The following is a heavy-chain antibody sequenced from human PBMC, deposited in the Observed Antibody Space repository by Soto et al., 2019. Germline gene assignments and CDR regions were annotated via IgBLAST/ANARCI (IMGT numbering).Heavy chain of an antibody. Sequence: GSLRLSCAASGFTFSSYAMSWVRQAPGKGLEWVSAISGSGGSTYYADSVKGRFTISRDNSKNTLYLQMNSLRAEDTAVYYCAKGQDHDWGYYYYGMDVWGQGTTVTVS. J-gene: IGHJ6*02. V-gene: IGHV3-23*01. CDR2: ISGSGGST. CDR3: AKGQDHDWGYYYYGMDV. D-gene: IGHD3-16*01. CDR1: GFTFSSYA.